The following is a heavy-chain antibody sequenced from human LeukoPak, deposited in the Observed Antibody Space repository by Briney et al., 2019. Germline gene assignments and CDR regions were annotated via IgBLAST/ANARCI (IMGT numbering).Heavy chain of an antibody. CDR2: ISGSGGAT. D-gene: IGHD3-22*01. CDR3: AKDGYNYDSSGHLDY. V-gene: IGHV3-23*01. J-gene: IGHJ4*02. CDR1: GFTFSLFA. Sequence: GGSPRLSCAASGFTFSLFAMHWVRQAPGKGLEWVSTISGSGGATYHADADSVKGRFTISRDNSKNALYLQINNLRAEDTAVYYCAKDGYNYDSSGHLDYWGQGTLVTVSS.